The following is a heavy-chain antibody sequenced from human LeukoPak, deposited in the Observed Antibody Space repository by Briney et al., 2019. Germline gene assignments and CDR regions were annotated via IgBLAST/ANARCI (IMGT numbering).Heavy chain of an antibody. D-gene: IGHD3-10*01. Sequence: VXXIRYDGSNKYYADSVKGRFTISRDNSKNTLYLQMNSLRAEDTAVYYCAKDYGSGSYYPYYFDYWGQGTLVTVSS. CDR2: IRYDGSNK. V-gene: IGHV3-30*02. CDR3: AKDYGSGSYYPYYFDY. J-gene: IGHJ4*02.